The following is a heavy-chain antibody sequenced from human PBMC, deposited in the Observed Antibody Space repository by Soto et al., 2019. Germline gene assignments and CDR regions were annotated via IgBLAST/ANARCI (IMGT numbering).Heavy chain of an antibody. D-gene: IGHD5-18*01. J-gene: IGHJ6*03. V-gene: IGHV1-3*01. CDR2: INAGNGNT. CDR1: GYTFTSYA. CDR3: ARDLFTQDIQYYYYYMDV. Sequence: GASVKVSCKASGYTFTSYAMHWVRQAPGQRLEWMGWINAGNGNTKYSQKFQGRVTITRDTSASTAYMELSSLRSEDTAVYYCARDLFTQDIQYYYYYMDVWGKGTTVTVSS.